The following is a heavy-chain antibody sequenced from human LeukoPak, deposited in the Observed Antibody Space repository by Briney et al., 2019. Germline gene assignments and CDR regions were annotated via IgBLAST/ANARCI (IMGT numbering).Heavy chain of an antibody. CDR2: ISDSGLST. CDR1: GFSFSDYE. CDR3: ARDSDYNNFGRWLDP. Sequence: GGSLRLSCTASGFSFSDYEMNWVRQAPGKGLEWISFISDSGLSTYYAASVKGRFTISRDNGKNSLYLQRTSMSVEDTAVYYCARDSDYNNFGRWLDPWGQGTLVTVSS. J-gene: IGHJ5*02. V-gene: IGHV3-48*03. D-gene: IGHD4-11*01.